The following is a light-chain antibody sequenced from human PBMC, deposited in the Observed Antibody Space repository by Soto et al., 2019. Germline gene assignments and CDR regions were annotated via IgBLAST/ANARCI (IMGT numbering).Light chain of an antibody. CDR2: DAS. CDR1: QSISSY. CDR3: QQRSSWPPFT. V-gene: IGKV3-11*01. Sequence: EIVLTQSPVTLSLSPGERATLSCRASQSISSYLAWYQQKPGQSPRLLIYDASNRAAGIPARFSGSGSGTDFTLTISSLEPEDFAVYYCQQRSSWPPFTFGPGT. J-gene: IGKJ3*01.